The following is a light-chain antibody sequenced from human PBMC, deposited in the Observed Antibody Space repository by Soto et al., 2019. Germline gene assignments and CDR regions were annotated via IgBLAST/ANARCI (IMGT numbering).Light chain of an antibody. J-gene: IGKJ1*01. CDR2: DAS. CDR3: QHSGDFRWT. V-gene: IGKV3-11*01. CDR1: QSVSSY. Sequence: EIVLTQSPATLSLSPGARAPLSCRASQSVSSYLAWYQQKPGQAPRLLIYDASNRATGIPDRFSGRGFGTDFTLTISRLEPEDFAVYYCQHSGDFRWTFGQGTKVDIK.